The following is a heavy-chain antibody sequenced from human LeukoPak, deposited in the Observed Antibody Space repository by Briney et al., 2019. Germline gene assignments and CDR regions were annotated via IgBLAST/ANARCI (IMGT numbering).Heavy chain of an antibody. V-gene: IGHV3-30*04. J-gene: IGHJ3*02. CDR2: ISSDGSNK. CDR1: GFTFSSYA. D-gene: IGHD3-3*01. CDR3: AKPHVLRFLEWSRHKSDAFDI. Sequence: GGSLRLSCAASGFTFSSYAMHWVRQAPGKGLEWVAVISSDGSNKYYADSMKGRFTISRDNAKNSLYLQMNSLRAEDTAVYYCAKPHVLRFLEWSRHKSDAFDIWGQGTMVTVSS.